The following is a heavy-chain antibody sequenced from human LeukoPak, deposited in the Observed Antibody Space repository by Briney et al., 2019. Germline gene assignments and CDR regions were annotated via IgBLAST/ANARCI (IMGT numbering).Heavy chain of an antibody. CDR1: GGSTTSSNYF. D-gene: IGHD2-2*01. V-gene: IGHV4-39*07. CDR2: IYYSGST. Sequence: SETLSLTCTVSGGSTTSSNYFWGWIRQSPGKGLEWIGSIYYSGSTYYNPSLKSRVTISVETSKIQFSLKLSSVTAADSAVYYCARDSCSSTSCRRKFDNWGQGTLVTVSS. CDR3: ARDSCSSTSCRRKFDN. J-gene: IGHJ4*02.